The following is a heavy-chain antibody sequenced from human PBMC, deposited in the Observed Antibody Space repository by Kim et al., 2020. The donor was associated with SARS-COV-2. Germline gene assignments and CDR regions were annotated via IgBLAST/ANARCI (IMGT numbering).Heavy chain of an antibody. D-gene: IGHD3-22*01. CDR3: ARHWSPGWYYDSSGYWSFDY. CDR2: IYYSGST. CDR1: GGSISSSSYY. V-gene: IGHV4-39*01. J-gene: IGHJ4*02. Sequence: SETLSLTCTVSGGSISSSSYYWGWIRQPPGKGLEWIGSIYYSGSTYYNPSLKSRVTISVDTSKNQFSLKLSSVTAADTAVYYCARHWSPGWYYDSSGYWSFDYWGQGTLVTVSS.